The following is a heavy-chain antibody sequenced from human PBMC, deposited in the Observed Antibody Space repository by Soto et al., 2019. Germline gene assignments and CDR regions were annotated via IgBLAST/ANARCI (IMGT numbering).Heavy chain of an antibody. V-gene: IGHV3-74*01. CDR2: INSDGSST. CDR3: ARLTSGITIFGVVIDGDYYYYYMDV. D-gene: IGHD3-3*01. Sequence: GGSLRLSCAASGFTFSSYWMHWVRQAPGKGLVWVSRINSDGSSTSYADSVKGRFTISRDNAKNTLYLQMNSLRAEDTAVYYCARLTSGITIFGVVIDGDYYYYYMDVWGKGTTVTVSS. J-gene: IGHJ6*03. CDR1: GFTFSSYW.